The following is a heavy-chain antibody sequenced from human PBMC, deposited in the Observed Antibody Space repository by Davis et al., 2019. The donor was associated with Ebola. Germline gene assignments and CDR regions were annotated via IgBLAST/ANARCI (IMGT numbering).Heavy chain of an antibody. CDR1: GFTFSSNY. V-gene: IGHV3-66*01. CDR2: IYSGGST. J-gene: IGHJ4*02. D-gene: IGHD6-13*01. CDR3: SIAAAGTADY. Sequence: GGSLKTPFAASGFTFSSNYMSWVRQAPGKGLEWVSVIYSGGSTYYADSVKGRFTISRDDSKNTAYLQMNSLKTEDTAVYYCSIAAAGTADYWGQGTLVTVSS.